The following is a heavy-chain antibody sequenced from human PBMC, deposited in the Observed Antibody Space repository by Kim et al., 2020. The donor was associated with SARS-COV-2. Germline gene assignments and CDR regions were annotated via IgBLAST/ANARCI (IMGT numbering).Heavy chain of an antibody. CDR3: AAKLAADGIV. Sequence: GGSLRLSCAASGFTVSSYYMSWLRQAPGKGLEWPSVIYGGDKTSYFASVENRLTISTGNSNNTLYLQMSSMIVEDTTVYYCAAKLAADGIVWCPGPLVTV. D-gene: IGHD6-13*01. J-gene: IGHJ4*02. CDR1: GFTVSSYY. CDR2: IYGGDKT. V-gene: IGHV3-66*01.